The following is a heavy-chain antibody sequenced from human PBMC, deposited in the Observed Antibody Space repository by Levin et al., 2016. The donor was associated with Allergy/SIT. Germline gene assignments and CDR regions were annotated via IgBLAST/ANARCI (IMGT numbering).Heavy chain of an antibody. J-gene: IGHJ4*02. CDR3: ARAAVAGPIDY. Sequence: GESLKISCAASGFTFSSYSMNWVRQAPGKGLEWVSYISSSSSTIYYADSVKGRFTISRDNAKNSLYLQMNSLRAEDTAVYYCARAAVAGPIDYWGQGTLVTVSS. CDR2: ISSSSSTI. CDR1: GFTFSSYS. V-gene: IGHV3-48*01. D-gene: IGHD6-19*01.